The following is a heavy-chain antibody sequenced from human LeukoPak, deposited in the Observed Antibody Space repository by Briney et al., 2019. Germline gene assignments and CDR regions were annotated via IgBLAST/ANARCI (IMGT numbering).Heavy chain of an antibody. CDR2: IYTSGTT. CDR1: GGSVRRGNYY. J-gene: IGHJ3*02. CDR3: ASASDRDAFDI. Sequence: SETLSLTCTVSGGSVRRGNYYWTWIRQPAGSGLEWIGRIYTSGTTDYNPSLRTRVTISVDTSKNQFSLKLSSVTAADTAVYYCASASDRDAFDIWGQGTMVTVSS. V-gene: IGHV4-61*02.